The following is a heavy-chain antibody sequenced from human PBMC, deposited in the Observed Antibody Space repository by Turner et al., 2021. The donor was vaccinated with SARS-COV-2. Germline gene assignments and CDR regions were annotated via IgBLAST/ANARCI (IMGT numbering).Heavy chain of an antibody. CDR3: ARDYYDFWSGYNSYYYAMDV. CDR2: ISYDGSNK. D-gene: IGHD3-3*01. CDR1: GFTFSSYG. J-gene: IGHJ6*02. Sequence: QVQLVESGGGVVQPGRSLRLSCAASGFTFSSYGMHWVRQAPGKGLEWVAVISYDGSNKYYADSVKGRFTISRDNSKNTLYLQMNSLRAEDTAVYYCARDYYDFWSGYNSYYYAMDVWGQGTTVTVSS. V-gene: IGHV3-30*03.